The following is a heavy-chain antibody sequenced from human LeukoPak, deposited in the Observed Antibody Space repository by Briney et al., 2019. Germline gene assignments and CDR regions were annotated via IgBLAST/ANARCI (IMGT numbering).Heavy chain of an antibody. Sequence: GGSLRLSCAASGFTFRSYWMTWVRQSPGKGLEWVAYIKQDGSETYHVDSVKGRFTISRDNAKDSLYLEMNSLRAEDTAVYYCARGGQAGTGDLWGQGTLVTVSS. V-gene: IGHV3-7*01. D-gene: IGHD3-10*01. CDR1: GFTFRSYW. CDR3: ARGGQAGTGDL. CDR2: IKQDGSET. J-gene: IGHJ5*02.